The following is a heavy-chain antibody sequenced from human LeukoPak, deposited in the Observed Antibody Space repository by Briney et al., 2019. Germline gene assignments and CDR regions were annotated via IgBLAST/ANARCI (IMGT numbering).Heavy chain of an antibody. D-gene: IGHD3-16*01. CDR1: GFTFSSYS. CDR3: ARDLVRLGESSFDY. J-gene: IGHJ4*02. V-gene: IGHV3-48*04. CDR2: ISSSSTI. Sequence: PGGSLRLSCAASGFTFSSYSMNWVRQAPGKGLEWVSYISSSSTIYYADSVKGRFTISRDNAKNSLYLQMNSLRAEDTAVYYCARDLVRLGESSFDYWGQRTLVTVSS.